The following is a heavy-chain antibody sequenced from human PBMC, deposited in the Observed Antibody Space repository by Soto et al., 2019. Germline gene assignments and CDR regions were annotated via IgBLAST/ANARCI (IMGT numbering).Heavy chain of an antibody. J-gene: IGHJ5*02. CDR2: IIPIFGTA. Sequence: SVKVSCKASGGTFSSYAISWVRQAPGQGLEWMGGIIPIFGTANYAQKFQGRVTITADESTSTAYMELSSLRSEDTAVYYCARSIAADSWFDPWGQGTLVTVSS. CDR3: ARSIAADSWFDP. D-gene: IGHD6-13*01. CDR1: GGTFSSYA. V-gene: IGHV1-69*13.